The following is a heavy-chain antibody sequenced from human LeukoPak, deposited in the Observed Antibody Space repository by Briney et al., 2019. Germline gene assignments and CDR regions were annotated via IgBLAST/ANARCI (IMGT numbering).Heavy chain of an antibody. CDR2: VYSGGLT. D-gene: IGHD6-19*01. J-gene: IGHJ6*02. CDR3: VRDRWPGLGDF. Sequence: GESLRLSCAASGFIVSENYRSWVRQAPGKGLEWVSTVYSGGLTFYADPVKGRFTISRDNSKNTLYLQMSSLRAEDTAVYYCVRDRWPGLGDFWGQGTTVTVSS. CDR1: GFIVSENY. V-gene: IGHV3-66*01.